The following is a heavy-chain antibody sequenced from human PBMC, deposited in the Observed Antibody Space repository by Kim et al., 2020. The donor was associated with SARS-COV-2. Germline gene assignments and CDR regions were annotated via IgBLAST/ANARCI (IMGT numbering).Heavy chain of an antibody. CDR2: IYPGDSDT. V-gene: IGHV5-51*01. D-gene: IGHD1-26*01. CDR3: TRLSWGAGMIFHKEHREGRQGFDV. J-gene: IGHJ6*02. CDR1: GYNFRDFW. Sequence: GESLKISCQGSGYNFRDFWIVWVRQMPGKGLEVMGIIYPGDSDTRYTPSFRGQVTISADNSISTAYLHWSSLKASDSAIYYGTRLSWGAGMIFHKEHREGRQGFDVWGQGTPVTVSS.